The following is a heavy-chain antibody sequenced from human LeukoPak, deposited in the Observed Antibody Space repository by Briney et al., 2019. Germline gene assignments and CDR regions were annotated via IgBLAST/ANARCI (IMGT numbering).Heavy chain of an antibody. J-gene: IGHJ4*02. CDR2: IKQDGSEK. V-gene: IGHV3-7*01. CDR1: GFTFSSYW. Sequence: GGSLRLSCEASGFTFSSYWMTWVRQAPGKGLEWVANIKQDGSEKYYVDSVKGRFTISRDNAKNSLYLQMNSLRAEDTAVYYCARWGGMALDYWGQETLVTVSS. D-gene: IGHD3-16*01. CDR3: ARWGGMALDY.